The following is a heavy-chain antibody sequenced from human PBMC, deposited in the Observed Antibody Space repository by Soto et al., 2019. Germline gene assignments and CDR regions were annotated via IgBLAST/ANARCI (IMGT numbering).Heavy chain of an antibody. CDR2: INHSGST. Sequence: SETLSLTCAVYGGSFSGYYWSWIRQPPGKGLEWIGEINHSGSTNYNPSLKSRVTISVDTSKNRFSLKLSSVTAADTAVYYCARNRSYYDILTGYYTPYGMDVWGQGTTVTVSS. CDR1: GGSFSGYY. V-gene: IGHV4-34*01. D-gene: IGHD3-9*01. CDR3: ARNRSYYDILTGYYTPYGMDV. J-gene: IGHJ6*02.